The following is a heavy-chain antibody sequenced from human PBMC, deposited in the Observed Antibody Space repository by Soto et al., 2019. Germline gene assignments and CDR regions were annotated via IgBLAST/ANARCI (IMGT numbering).Heavy chain of an antibody. CDR3: ARDPSYGDYSYYGMDV. J-gene: IGHJ6*02. D-gene: IGHD4-17*01. Sequence: QVQLQESGPGLVKPSQTLSLTCTVSGASINGGGYYWSWIRQHPGKGLEWIGSIYYSGNTYYSPSLKVRVPISVDTSKNHFSLRLTSVTAADTAVYYCARDPSYGDYSYYGMDVWGQGTTVTVSS. CDR1: GASINGGGYY. CDR2: IYYSGNT. V-gene: IGHV4-31*03.